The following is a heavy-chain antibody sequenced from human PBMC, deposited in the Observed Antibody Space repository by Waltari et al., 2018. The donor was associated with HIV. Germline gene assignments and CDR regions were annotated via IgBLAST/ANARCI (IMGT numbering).Heavy chain of an antibody. D-gene: IGHD2-15*01. CDR1: GLTFSSYW. V-gene: IGHV3-7*01. J-gene: IGHJ4*02. Sequence: EVQLVESGGGLVQPGGYLRSSGAASGLTFSSYWLTWVGQAPGKGLEWVANIKQDGSEKYYADSVKGRFTISRDNAKNSLYLQMNSLRAEDTAVYYCASLYCSGGSCYDYWGQGTLVTVSS. CDR3: ASLYCSGGSCYDY. CDR2: IKQDGSEK.